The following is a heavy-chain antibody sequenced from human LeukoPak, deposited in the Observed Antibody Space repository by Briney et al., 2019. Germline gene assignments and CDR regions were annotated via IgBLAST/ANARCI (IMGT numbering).Heavy chain of an antibody. CDR1: GYTFTSYY. J-gene: IGHJ3*02. CDR3: ARDQQWLVTGEDAFDI. Sequence: ASVKVSCKASGYTFTSYYMHWVRQAPGQGLEWMGIINPSGGSTSYAQKFQGRVTMTRDTSTSTVYMELSSLRSEDTAVYYCARDQQWLVTGEDAFDIWGQGTMVTVSS. CDR2: INPSGGST. D-gene: IGHD6-19*01. V-gene: IGHV1-46*01.